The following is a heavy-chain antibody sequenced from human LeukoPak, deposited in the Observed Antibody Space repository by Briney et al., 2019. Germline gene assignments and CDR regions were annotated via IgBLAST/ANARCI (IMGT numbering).Heavy chain of an antibody. CDR2: ISSSSSFI. CDR1: GFTFSTYS. J-gene: IGHJ3*02. CDR3: ARDFLNAIGI. D-gene: IGHD2/OR15-2a*01. Sequence: PGGSLRLSCAASGFTFSTYSMNWVRQAPGKGLEWVSSISSSSSFIYYADSVKGRFTISRDNAKNSVYLQMNSLRAEDTAVYYCARDFLNAIGIWGQGTMVTVSS. V-gene: IGHV3-21*01.